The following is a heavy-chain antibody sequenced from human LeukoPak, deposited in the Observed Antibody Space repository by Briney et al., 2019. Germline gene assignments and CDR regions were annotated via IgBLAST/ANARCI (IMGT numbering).Heavy chain of an antibody. J-gene: IGHJ3*02. Sequence: GGSLRLSCAASGFTFSTYWMHWVRQAPGKGLVWVSRINSDGSSTSYADSVKGRFSISRDNAKNTLYLQMNSLRAEDTAVYYCARDYPGDANTFNIWGQGTMVTVSS. CDR1: GFTFSTYW. D-gene: IGHD7-27*01. V-gene: IGHV3-74*01. CDR3: ARDYPGDANTFNI. CDR2: INSDGSST.